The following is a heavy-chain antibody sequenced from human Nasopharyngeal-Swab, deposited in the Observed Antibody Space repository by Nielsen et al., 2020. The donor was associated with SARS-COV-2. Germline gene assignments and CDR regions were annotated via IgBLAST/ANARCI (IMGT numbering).Heavy chain of an antibody. CDR2: IKQDGSEK. V-gene: IGHV3-7*04. Sequence: GESLKISCAASGFTFSSYWMNWVRQAPGKGLEWVANIKQDGSEKPYVDSVRGRFTISRHNAKNSVYLQMNSLRAEDTAVYYCARGHNWSFDYWGQGTLVTVSA. D-gene: IGHD1-1*01. CDR3: ARGHNWSFDY. J-gene: IGHJ4*02. CDR1: GFTFSSYW.